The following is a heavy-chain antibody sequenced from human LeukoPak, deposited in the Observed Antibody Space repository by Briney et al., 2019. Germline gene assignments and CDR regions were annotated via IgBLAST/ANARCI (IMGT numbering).Heavy chain of an antibody. CDR3: ARTTVTPSDYYYYMDV. CDR1: GGSFSGYY. V-gene: IGHV4-34*01. D-gene: IGHD4-17*01. Sequence: PSETLSLTCAVYGGSFSGYYWSWIRQPPGKGLEWIGEINHSGSTNYNPSLKSRVTISVDTSKNQFSLKLSSVTAADTAVYYCARTTVTPSDYYYYMDVWGKGTTVTVSS. J-gene: IGHJ6*03. CDR2: INHSGST.